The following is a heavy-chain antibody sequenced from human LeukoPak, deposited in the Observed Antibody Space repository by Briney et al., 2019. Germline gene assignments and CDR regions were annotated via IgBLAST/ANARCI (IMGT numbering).Heavy chain of an antibody. Sequence: ASVKVSCKVSGYTLTELSMHWVRQAPGKGLEWMGGFDPEDGETIYAQKFQGRVTMTEDTSTDTAYMELSSLRSEDTAVYYCVITVGALDAFDIWGQGTMVTVSS. D-gene: IGHD1-26*01. CDR2: FDPEDGET. J-gene: IGHJ3*02. CDR3: VITVGALDAFDI. CDR1: GYTLTELS. V-gene: IGHV1-24*01.